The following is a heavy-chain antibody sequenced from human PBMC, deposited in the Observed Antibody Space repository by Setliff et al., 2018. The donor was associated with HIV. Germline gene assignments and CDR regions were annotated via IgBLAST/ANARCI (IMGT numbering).Heavy chain of an antibody. CDR1: EYRFTNYW. J-gene: IGHJ4*02. CDR2: IFSGSDTA. CDR3: ARYRSPGNSEYYFDY. D-gene: IGHD4-4*01. V-gene: IGHV3-48*01. Sequence: GESLKISCKGSEYRFTNYWTGWVRQTPGKGLEWLSYIFSGSDTADYADSVKGRFTISRDNAKHSLYLQMNSLRAEDTAVYYCARYRSPGNSEYYFDYWGQGTLVTVSS.